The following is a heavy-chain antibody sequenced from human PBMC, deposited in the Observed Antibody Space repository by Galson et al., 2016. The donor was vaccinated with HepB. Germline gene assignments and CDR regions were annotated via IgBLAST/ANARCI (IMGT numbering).Heavy chain of an antibody. V-gene: IGHV2-70*01. CDR3: ARTPDGGHVDY. CDR2: VDWDDVK. D-gene: IGHD3-10*01. Sequence: VKPTQTVTLTCTFSGFSLSTRGMCVTWIRQPPGKALEWLALVDWDDVKYYSTSLKSNVTISKDTSKNRVVLTLTNVGPADTGTYFCARTPDGGHVDYWGQGALVTVSS. CDR1: GFSLSTRGMC. J-gene: IGHJ4*02.